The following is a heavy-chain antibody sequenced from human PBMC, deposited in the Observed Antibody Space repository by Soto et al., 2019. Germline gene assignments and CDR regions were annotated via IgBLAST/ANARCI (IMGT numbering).Heavy chain of an antibody. CDR3: HLAGYSSSSWAYYYYGMDV. D-gene: IGHD6-13*01. Sequence: EVQLVESGGCLVKPGGSLRLSCAASGFTFSNAWMSWVRQAPGKGLEWVGRIKSKTDGGTTDYAAPVKGRFTISRDDSKNTLYLQMNSLKTEDTAVYYCHLAGYSSSSWAYYYYGMDVWGQGTTVTVSS. CDR2: IKSKTDGGTT. CDR1: GFTFSNAW. V-gene: IGHV3-15*01. J-gene: IGHJ6*02.